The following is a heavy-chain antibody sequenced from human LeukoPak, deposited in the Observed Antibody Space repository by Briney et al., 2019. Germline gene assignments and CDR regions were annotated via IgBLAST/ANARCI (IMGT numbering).Heavy chain of an antibody. CDR2: VHVSGSS. Sequence: PSGTLSLTCTVSGDSISNYYWSWIRQSAGKGLEWLGRVHVSGSSNFNPSLKSRVFISIDNSKNQFSLELASVTAADTAVYYCARDQSSDDSTGYYGYYHGWFDPWGQGTLVTVSS. CDR1: GDSISNYY. D-gene: IGHD3-22*01. CDR3: ARDQSSDDSTGYYGYYHGWFDP. J-gene: IGHJ5*02. V-gene: IGHV4-4*07.